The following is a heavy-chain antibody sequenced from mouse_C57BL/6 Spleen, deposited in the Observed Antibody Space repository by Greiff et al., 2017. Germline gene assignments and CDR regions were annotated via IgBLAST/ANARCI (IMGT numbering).Heavy chain of an antibody. Sequence: EVMLVESGGGLVKPGGSLKLSCAASGFTFGSYAMSWVRQTPEKRLEWVATFSDGGSYTYYPDNVKGRFTISRDNAKNNLYLQMSHLKSEDTAMYYCAREDSNWYFDVGGTGTTVTVSS. J-gene: IGHJ1*03. CDR3: AREDSNWYFDV. D-gene: IGHD2-5*01. CDR2: FSDGGSYT. V-gene: IGHV5-4*01. CDR1: GFTFGSYA.